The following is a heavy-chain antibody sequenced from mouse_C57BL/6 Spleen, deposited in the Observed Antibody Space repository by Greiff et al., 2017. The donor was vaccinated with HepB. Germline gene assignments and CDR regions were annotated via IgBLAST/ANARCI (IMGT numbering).Heavy chain of an antibody. Sequence: EVQLQESEGGLVQPGSSMKLSCTASGFTFSDYYMAWVRQVPEKGLEWVANINYDGSSTYYLDSLKSRFIISRDNAKNILYLQMSSLKSEDTATYYCARAYSNYVWYFDVWGTGTTVTVSS. CDR2: INYDGSST. CDR3: ARAYSNYVWYFDV. V-gene: IGHV5-16*01. CDR1: GFTFSDYY. J-gene: IGHJ1*03. D-gene: IGHD2-5*01.